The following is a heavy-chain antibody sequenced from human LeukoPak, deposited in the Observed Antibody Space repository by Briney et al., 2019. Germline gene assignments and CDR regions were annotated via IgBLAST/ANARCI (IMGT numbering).Heavy chain of an antibody. D-gene: IGHD4-17*01. CDR1: GGTFSGYA. J-gene: IGHJ6*02. CDR3: ARDYGDYETYHYYGMDV. CDR2: IIPILGIA. V-gene: IGHV1-69*04. Sequence: ASVKVSCKASGGTFSGYAISWVRQAPGQGLEWMGRIIPILGIANYAQKFQGRVTITADKSTSTAYMELSSLRSEDTAVYYCARDYGDYETYHYYGMDVWGQGTTVTVSS.